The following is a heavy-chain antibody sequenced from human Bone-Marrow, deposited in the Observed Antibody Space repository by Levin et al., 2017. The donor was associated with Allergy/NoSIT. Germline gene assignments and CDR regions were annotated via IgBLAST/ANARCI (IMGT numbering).Heavy chain of an antibody. CDR3: ARGGGIAVAGSMGAFDS. CDR2: INPNSGGT. D-gene: IGHD6-19*01. CDR1: GYTFTGYY. V-gene: IGHV1-2*02. J-gene: IGHJ3*02. Sequence: ASVKVSCKASGYTFTGYYMHWVRQAPGQGLEWMGWINPNSGGTNYAQKFQGRVTMTRDTSISTAYMELSRLRSDDTAVYYCARGGGIAVAGSMGAFDSWGQGTMVTVSS.